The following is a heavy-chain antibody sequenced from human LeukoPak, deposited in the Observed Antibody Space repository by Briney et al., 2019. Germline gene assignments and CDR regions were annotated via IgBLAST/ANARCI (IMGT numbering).Heavy chain of an antibody. Sequence: ASVKVSCEASGYTFTGYYLHWVRQAPGQGLEWMGWINPNSGGTNYAHKFQGRVTVTRDTSISTAYMELSRLRSDDTAVYYCARSGSYAYNWFDPWGQGTLVTVSS. J-gene: IGHJ5*02. CDR2: INPNSGGT. D-gene: IGHD1-26*01. V-gene: IGHV1-2*02. CDR1: GYTFTGYY. CDR3: ARSGSYAYNWFDP.